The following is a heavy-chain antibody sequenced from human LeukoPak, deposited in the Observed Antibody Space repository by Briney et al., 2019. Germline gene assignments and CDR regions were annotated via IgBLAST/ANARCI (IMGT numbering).Heavy chain of an antibody. CDR1: GYSFTSYW. D-gene: IGHD3-3*01. J-gene: IGHJ6*02. V-gene: IGHV5-51*01. Sequence: GESLKISCKGSGYSFTSYWIGWMRQMPGKGLEWMGIINPGDSDTRYSPSFQGQVTISADKSISTAYLQWSSLQASDTAIYYCARQITIFEVVSAMDVWGQGTTVTVSS. CDR2: INPGDSDT. CDR3: ARQITIFEVVSAMDV.